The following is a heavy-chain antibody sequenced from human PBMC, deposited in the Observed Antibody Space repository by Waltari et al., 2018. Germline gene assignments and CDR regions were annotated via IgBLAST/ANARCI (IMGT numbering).Heavy chain of an antibody. CDR1: GFTFSSYW. CDR3: ARISRVMDYYGSGSLNYYYGMDV. CDR2: IKQDGSEK. D-gene: IGHD3-10*01. Sequence: EVQLVESGGGLVQPGGSLRLSCAASGFTFSSYWMSWVRQAPGKGLEWVANIKQDGSEKYYVDSVKCRFTSSRDNAKNSLYLQMNSLRAEDTAVYYCARISRVMDYYGSGSLNYYYGMDVWGQGTTVTVSS. V-gene: IGHV3-7*01. J-gene: IGHJ6*02.